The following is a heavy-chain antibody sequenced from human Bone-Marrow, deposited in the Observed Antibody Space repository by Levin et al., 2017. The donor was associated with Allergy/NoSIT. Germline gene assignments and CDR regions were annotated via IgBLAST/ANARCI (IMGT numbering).Heavy chain of an antibody. CDR1: GFTFSRYG. V-gene: IGHV3-23*01. J-gene: IGHJ3*02. CDR3: AKDRGWYGDAFDI. Sequence: GESLKISCAASGFTFSRYGMSWVRQAPGRGLEWVSALSGSGGNTYYADSVKGRFTISRDNSKNTLFLQMNSLRVEDTAVYYCAKDRGWYGDAFDIWGQGTMVTVAS. CDR2: LSGSGGNT. D-gene: IGHD6-19*01.